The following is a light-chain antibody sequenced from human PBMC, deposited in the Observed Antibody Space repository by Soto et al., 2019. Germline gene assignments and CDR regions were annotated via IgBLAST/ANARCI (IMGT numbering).Light chain of an antibody. V-gene: IGKV3-15*01. CDR2: GAS. J-gene: IGKJ5*01. CDR3: QQYNDWPLIT. Sequence: EIVMTQSPATLSLSPGERATLSCRASQGVSSYLAWYQQKPGQAPRLLIYGASTRATDIPARFSGSGSGTEFTLTITSLQSEDFAVYHCQQYNDWPLITFGQGTRLEIK. CDR1: QGVSSY.